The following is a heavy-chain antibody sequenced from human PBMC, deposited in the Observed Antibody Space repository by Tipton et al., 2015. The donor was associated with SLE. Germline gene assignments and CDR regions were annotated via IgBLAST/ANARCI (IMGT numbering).Heavy chain of an antibody. CDR3: ARGSPFMEWERNWFDP. J-gene: IGHJ5*02. D-gene: IGHD3-3*01. V-gene: IGHV4-61*01. CDR1: GSSISSGFH. Sequence: PGLVKPSETLSLTCTVSGSSISSGFHWSWIRQPPGKGLEWIGYIYYSGSTNYNPSLKSRVTISVDTSKNQFSLKVNSVTAADTAVYYCARGSPFMEWERNWFDPWGQGTLVTVSS. CDR2: IYYSGST.